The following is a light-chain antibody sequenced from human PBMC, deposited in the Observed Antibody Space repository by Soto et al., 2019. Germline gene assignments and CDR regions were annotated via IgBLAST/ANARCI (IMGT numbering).Light chain of an antibody. CDR1: QSVSSK. Sequence: EIVMTQSPSTLSVSPGERATLSCRASQSVSSKLAWYQQKPGQAPRLLIYGASNRATGIPARFSGSGSGTEFTLAISSLQSEDFAVYYCQQYNNWPRTVGQGTKVDI. J-gene: IGKJ1*01. CDR3: QQYNNWPRT. CDR2: GAS. V-gene: IGKV3D-15*01.